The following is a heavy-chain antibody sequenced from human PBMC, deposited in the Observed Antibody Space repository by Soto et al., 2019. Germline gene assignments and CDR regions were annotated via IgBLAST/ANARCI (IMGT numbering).Heavy chain of an antibody. J-gene: IGHJ4*02. CDR2: MNADGTTI. Sequence: GGSLRLSCGASGFTFSSYWMHWVRQAPGEGLEWVSCMNADGTTIDYADSMQGRFTISRDNAKNTLYLQMSSLRAEDTAVYYCAGAGQCRFDYWGQGTLVTVSS. V-gene: IGHV3-74*01. CDR1: GFTFSSYW. CDR3: AGAGQCRFDY.